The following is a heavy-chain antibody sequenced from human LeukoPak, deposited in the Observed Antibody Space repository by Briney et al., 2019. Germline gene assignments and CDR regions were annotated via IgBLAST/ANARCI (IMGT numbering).Heavy chain of an antibody. D-gene: IGHD6-13*01. J-gene: IGHJ4*02. Sequence: GQGLEWMGGIIPIFGTANYAQKFQGRVTITADESTSTAYMELSSLRSEDTAVYYCARAGNWGQGTLVTVSS. CDR3: ARAGN. CDR2: IIPIFGTA. V-gene: IGHV1-69*01.